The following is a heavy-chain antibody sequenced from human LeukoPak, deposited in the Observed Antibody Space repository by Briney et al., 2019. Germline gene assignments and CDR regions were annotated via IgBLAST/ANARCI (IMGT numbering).Heavy chain of an antibody. J-gene: IGHJ4*02. CDR3: ARGPSLLGKYYDILTGYSPFDY. Sequence: SETLSLTCNVSGGSMNDYYWSWIRQPPGKGLEWIGYIYYSGSTNYNPSLKSRVTISVDTSKNQFSLKLSSVTAADTAVYYCARGPSLLGKYYDILTGYSPFDYWGQGTLVTVSS. CDR1: GGSMNDYY. V-gene: IGHV4-59*01. D-gene: IGHD3-9*01. CDR2: IYYSGST.